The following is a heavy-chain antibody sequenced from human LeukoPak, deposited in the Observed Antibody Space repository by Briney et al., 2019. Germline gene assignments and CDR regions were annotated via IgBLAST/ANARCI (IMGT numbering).Heavy chain of an antibody. CDR1: GYTFTGYY. V-gene: IGHV1-2*02. CDR3: ARELSGRSGYRLHPSSFDY. J-gene: IGHJ4*02. D-gene: IGHD3-10*01. CDR2: INPNSGGT. Sequence: ASVKVSCKASGYTFTGYYMHWVRLAPGQGLEWMGWINPNSGGTNYAQKFQGRVTMTRDTSISTAYMELSRLRSDDTAVYYCARELSGRSGYRLHPSSFDYWGQGTLVTVSS.